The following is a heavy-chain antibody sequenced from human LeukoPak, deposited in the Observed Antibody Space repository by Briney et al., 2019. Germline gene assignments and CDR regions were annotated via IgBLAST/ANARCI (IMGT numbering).Heavy chain of an antibody. CDR2: IWYDGSNK. D-gene: IGHD3-10*01. CDR3: ARDYAYYGSGSLDFDY. V-gene: IGHV3-33*01. J-gene: IGHJ4*02. CDR1: GFTFSSYG. Sequence: GGSLRLSCAASGFTFSSYGMHWVRQAPGKGLEWVAVIWYDGSNKYYADSVKGRFTISRDNSKNTLYLQMNSLRAEDTAVYYCARDYAYYGSGSLDFDYWGQGTLVTVSS.